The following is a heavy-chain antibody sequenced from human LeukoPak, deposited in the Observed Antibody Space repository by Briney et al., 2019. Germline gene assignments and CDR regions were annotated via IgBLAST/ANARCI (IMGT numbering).Heavy chain of an antibody. CDR1: GFTFNTYS. J-gene: IGHJ4*02. Sequence: GGSLRLSCAASGFTFNTYSMNWVRQAPGKGLGWVSCISSSSSYMYYADSVRGRFTISRDNAKRSLYLQMNSLRAEDTAVYYCARAAGGVSGYDLYYFDYWGQGALVTVSS. V-gene: IGHV3-21*01. CDR3: ARAAGGVSGYDLYYFDY. D-gene: IGHD5-12*01. CDR2: ISSSSSYM.